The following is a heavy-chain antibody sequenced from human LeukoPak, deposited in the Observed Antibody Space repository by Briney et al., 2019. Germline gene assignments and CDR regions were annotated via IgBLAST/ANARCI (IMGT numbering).Heavy chain of an antibody. Sequence: GGSLRLSCAASGFSFSSSAMHWVRQAPGKGLEWVSSIISRSSNIYHADSVKGRFTISRDNAKNSLYLQMNSLRAEDTAVYYCARDEGSQPRNDAFDIWGQGTMVTVSS. CDR2: IISRSSNI. D-gene: IGHD1-14*01. CDR1: GFSFSSSA. J-gene: IGHJ3*02. V-gene: IGHV3-21*01. CDR3: ARDEGSQPRNDAFDI.